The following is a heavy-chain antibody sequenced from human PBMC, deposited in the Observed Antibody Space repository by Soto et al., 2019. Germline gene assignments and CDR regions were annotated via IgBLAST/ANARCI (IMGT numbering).Heavy chain of an antibody. D-gene: IGHD2-21*01. J-gene: IGHJ4*02. V-gene: IGHV3-66*01. Sequence: EVQLVESEGGLVQPGGSLRLSCAASGITVITNYFSWVRQAPGQGLEWVSGIYSDGSTHYADSVKGRFTISRDNSKNTLYLQMNTLRAEDTGVYYCTRDPTTSIVTDYWGQGTLVTVSS. CDR2: IYSDGST. CDR1: GITVITNY. CDR3: TRDPTTSIVTDY.